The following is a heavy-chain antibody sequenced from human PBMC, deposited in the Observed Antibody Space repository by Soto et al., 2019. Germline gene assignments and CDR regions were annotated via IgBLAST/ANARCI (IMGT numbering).Heavy chain of an antibody. D-gene: IGHD6-19*01. CDR2: ISGSGGST. Sequence: GGSLRLSCAASGFTFSSYAMSWVRQAPGKGLEWVSAISGSGGSTYYADSVKGRFTISRDNSKNTLYLQMNSLGAEDTAVYYCAKDLGGIAVAGPKYYYYYYMDVWGKGTTVTVSS. J-gene: IGHJ6*03. CDR1: GFTFSSYA. CDR3: AKDLGGIAVAGPKYYYYYYMDV. V-gene: IGHV3-23*01.